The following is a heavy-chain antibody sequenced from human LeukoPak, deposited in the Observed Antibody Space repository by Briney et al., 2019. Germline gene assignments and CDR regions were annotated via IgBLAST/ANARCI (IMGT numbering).Heavy chain of an antibody. D-gene: IGHD3-10*01. J-gene: IGHJ4*02. CDR3: AGGWFGELLGGY. Sequence: SETLSLTCTVSGGSISSYYWSWIRQPPGKGLEWIGYIYYSGSTNYNPSLKSRVTISVGTSKNQFSLKLSSVTAADTAVYYCAGGWFGELLGGYWGQGTLVTVSS. V-gene: IGHV4-59*01. CDR1: GGSISSYY. CDR2: IYYSGST.